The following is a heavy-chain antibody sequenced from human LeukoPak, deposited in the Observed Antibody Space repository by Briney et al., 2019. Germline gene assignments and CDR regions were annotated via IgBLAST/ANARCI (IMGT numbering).Heavy chain of an antibody. CDR1: GFSFSNFW. Sequence: GGSLRLTCAASGFSFSNFWMSWVRQAPGKGLEWVANINPDGSATNYVDSVKGRFTISRYNAKNSLDLQSNSLRAEDTSVYYCARGGGSSSWGQGTLVTVSS. D-gene: IGHD6-6*01. CDR3: ARGGGSSS. V-gene: IGHV3-7*01. CDR2: INPDGSAT. J-gene: IGHJ5*02.